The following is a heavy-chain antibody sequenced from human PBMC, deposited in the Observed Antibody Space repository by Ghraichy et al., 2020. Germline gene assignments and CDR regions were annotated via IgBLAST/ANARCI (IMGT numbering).Heavy chain of an antibody. J-gene: IGHJ3*02. CDR2: ISGSGGST. CDR3: ARTHTNIVLMVYATDAFDI. V-gene: IGHV3-23*01. CDR1: GFTFSSYA. D-gene: IGHD2-8*01. Sequence: GGSLRLSCAASGFTFSSYAMSWVRQAPGKGLEWVSAISGSGGSTYYADSVKGRFTISRDNSKNTLYLQMNSLRAEDTAVYYCARTHTNIVLMVYATDAFDIWGQGTMVTVSS.